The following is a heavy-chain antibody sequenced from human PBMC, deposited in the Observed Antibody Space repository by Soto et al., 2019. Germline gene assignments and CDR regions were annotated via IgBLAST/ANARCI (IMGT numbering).Heavy chain of an antibody. CDR2: ISYDGSNK. CDR1: GFTFSSYG. CDR3: AKDHHDILTGGHYGMDV. Sequence: GGSLRLSCAASGFTFSSYGMHWVRQAPGKGLEWVAVISYDGSNKYYADSVKGRFTISRDNSKNTLYLQMNSLRAEDTAVYYYAKDHHDILTGGHYGMDVWGQGTTVTVSS. J-gene: IGHJ6*02. V-gene: IGHV3-30*18. D-gene: IGHD3-9*01.